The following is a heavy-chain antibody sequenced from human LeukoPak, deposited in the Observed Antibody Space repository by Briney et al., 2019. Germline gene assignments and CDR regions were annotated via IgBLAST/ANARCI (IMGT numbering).Heavy chain of an antibody. CDR2: INTNTGNP. J-gene: IGHJ6*03. V-gene: IGHV7-4-1*02. CDR3: ARVIYDFWSGYYPLRFYYMDV. Sequence: ASVKVSCKASGYTFTSYAMNWVRQAPGQGLEWMGWINTNTGNPTYAQGFTGRFVFSLDTSVSTAYLQISSLKAEGTAVYYCARVIYDFWSGYYPLRFYYMDVWGKGTTVTVSS. CDR1: GYTFTSYA. D-gene: IGHD3-3*01.